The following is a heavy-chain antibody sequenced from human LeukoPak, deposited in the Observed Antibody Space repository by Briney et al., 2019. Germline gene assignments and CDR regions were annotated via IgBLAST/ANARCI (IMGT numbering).Heavy chain of an antibody. J-gene: IGHJ6*02. V-gene: IGHV3-21*01. CDR3: ARQVILFRYFDL. CDR2: ISSSSSYI. Sequence: PGGSLRLSCAASGFTFSSYSMNWVRQAPGKGLEWVSSISSSSSYIYYADSVKGRFTISRDNAKNSLYLQMNSLRAEDTAVYYCARQVILFRYFDLWGQGTTVTVSS. CDR1: GFTFSSYS. D-gene: IGHD1-1*01.